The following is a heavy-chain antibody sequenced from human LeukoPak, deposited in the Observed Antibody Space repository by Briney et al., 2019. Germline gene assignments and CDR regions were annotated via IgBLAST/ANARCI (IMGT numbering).Heavy chain of an antibody. CDR3: ARGRLSGSSTGWFDP. CDR1: GFTFSSYS. CDR2: ISSSSSYI. D-gene: IGHD2-2*01. Sequence: GGSLRLSCAASGFTFSSYSMNWVRQAPGKGLEWVSSISSSSSYIYYADSVKGRFTISRGNAKNSLYLQMNSLRAEDTAVYYCARGRLSGSSTGWFDPWGQGTLVTVSS. V-gene: IGHV3-21*01. J-gene: IGHJ5*02.